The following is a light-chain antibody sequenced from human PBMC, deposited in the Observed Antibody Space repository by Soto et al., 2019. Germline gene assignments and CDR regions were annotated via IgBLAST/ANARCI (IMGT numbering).Light chain of an antibody. Sequence: QSALTQPASVSGSPGQSITISCTGTGRDVGGYNYVSWYQQHPGKAPKVMIYDVSNRPSGVSNRFSGSKSGNTASLTISGLQAEDEADYYYSSYTSASTPLVFGGGTKLTVL. CDR1: GRDVGGYNY. V-gene: IGLV2-14*01. CDR2: DVS. CDR3: SSYTSASTPLV. J-gene: IGLJ2*01.